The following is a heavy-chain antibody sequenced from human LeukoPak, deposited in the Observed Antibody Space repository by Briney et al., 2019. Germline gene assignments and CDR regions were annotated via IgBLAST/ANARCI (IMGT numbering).Heavy chain of an antibody. V-gene: IGHV3-30*02. J-gene: IGHJ4*02. CDR2: IRYDGSNK. CDR1: GFTFSSYG. CDR3: AKGEIVVVPAAIAI. Sequence: GGSLRLSCAASGFTFSSYGMHWVRQAPGRGLEWVAFIRYDGSNKYYADSVKGRFTISRDNSKNTLYLQMNSLRAEDTAVYYCAKGEIVVVPAAIAIWGQGTLVTVSS. D-gene: IGHD2-2*01.